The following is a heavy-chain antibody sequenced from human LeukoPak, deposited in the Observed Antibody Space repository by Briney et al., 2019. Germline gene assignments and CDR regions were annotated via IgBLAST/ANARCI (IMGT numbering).Heavy chain of an antibody. CDR3: ASGYSYCQGDY. Sequence: GGSLRLSCAASGFTFSSYAIHWVRQAPGKGLEWVAVISYDGSNKYYADSVKGRFAISRDNSKNTLYLQMNSLRAEDTAVYYCASGYSYCQGDYWGQGTMVTVSS. CDR1: GFTFSSYA. V-gene: IGHV3-30*09. CDR2: ISYDGSNK. D-gene: IGHD5-18*01. J-gene: IGHJ4*02.